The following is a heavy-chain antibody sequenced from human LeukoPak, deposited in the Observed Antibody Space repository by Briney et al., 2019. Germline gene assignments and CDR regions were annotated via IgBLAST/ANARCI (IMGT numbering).Heavy chain of an antibody. CDR1: GFTFSSYA. D-gene: IGHD6-19*01. V-gene: IGHV3-23*01. CDR2: ISGSGGST. CDR3: AKDIAIGSGFSDY. J-gene: IGHJ4*02. Sequence: GGSLRLSCAASGFTFSSYAMSWVRQAPGKGLEWVSAISGSGGSTYYADSVKGRFTISRDNSKNTLYPQMNSLRAEDTAVYYCAKDIAIGSGFSDYWGQGTLVTVSS.